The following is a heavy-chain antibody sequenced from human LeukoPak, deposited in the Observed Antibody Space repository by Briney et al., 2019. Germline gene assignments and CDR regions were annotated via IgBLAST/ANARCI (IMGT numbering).Heavy chain of an antibody. D-gene: IGHD3-10*01. CDR3: ARNYGSGSYYYFDY. J-gene: IGHJ4*02. CDR1: GGTFSSYA. Sequence: SVKVSCKASGGTFSSYAISWVRQAPGQGLEWMGRINPILGIANYAQKFQGRVTITADKSTSTAYMELSSLRSEDTAVYYCARNYGSGSYYYFDYWGQGTLVTVSS. CDR2: INPILGIA. V-gene: IGHV1-69*04.